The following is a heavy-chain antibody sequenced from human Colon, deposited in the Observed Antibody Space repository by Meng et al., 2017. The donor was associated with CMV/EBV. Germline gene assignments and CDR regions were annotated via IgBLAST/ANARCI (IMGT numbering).Heavy chain of an antibody. D-gene: IGHD3-22*01. V-gene: IGHV4-39*06. CDR1: GRSTSSLSHY. CDR2: IYHSGST. CDR3: ARVGYFASSGPHDAFDI. J-gene: IGHJ3*02. Sequence: SETLSPTCSVSGRSTSSLSHYWAWIRQSPGNGLEWIGTIYHSGSTYYNLSHKSHVPMSRDTSKNQFTLKVNSMTAADTAVYYCARVGYFASSGPHDAFDIWGQGTLVTVSS.